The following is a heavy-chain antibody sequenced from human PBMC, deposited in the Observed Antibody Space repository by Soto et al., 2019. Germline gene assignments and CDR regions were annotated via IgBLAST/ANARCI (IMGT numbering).Heavy chain of an antibody. CDR2: IYWDDDK. Sequence: QITLKESGPTLVKPTQTLTLTCTFSGFSLTTRGVGVGWIRQPPGKALACLALIYWDDDKRYSPSLQSRLSITKDTSKNPVVLTMTNVDPVDTATYYGAHIPNDSQYDWFDPWGKGTLVSVSS. D-gene: IGHD3-16*01. CDR1: GFSLTTRGVG. J-gene: IGHJ5*02. CDR3: AHIPNDSQYDWFDP. V-gene: IGHV2-5*02.